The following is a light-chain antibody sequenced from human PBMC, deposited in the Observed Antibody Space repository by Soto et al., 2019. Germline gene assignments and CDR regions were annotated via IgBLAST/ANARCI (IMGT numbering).Light chain of an antibody. V-gene: IGKV3-15*01. CDR1: QSVSSN. Sequence: EIVMTQSPATLSVSAGERATLSCRASQSVSSNLAWYQQKPGQAPRLLIYGASTRATGIPARFSGSGSGTEFTLTISSLQSEDCAVYYCQQYYNWPRTFGQGTRLEI. CDR3: QQYYNWPRT. J-gene: IGKJ5*01. CDR2: GAS.